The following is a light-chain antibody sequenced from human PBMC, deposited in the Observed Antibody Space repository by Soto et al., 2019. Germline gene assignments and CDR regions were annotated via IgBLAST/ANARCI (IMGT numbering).Light chain of an antibody. V-gene: IGKV1-5*03. J-gene: IGKJ1*01. CDR3: QHYNSYSEA. CDR2: KAS. CDR1: QTISSW. Sequence: DIQLTQSASTLSGSLGDRVTITWRASQTISSWLAWYQQKPGKAPKLLIYKASTLKSGVPSRFSGRGSGTELTLTISSLQPDDFATFYCQHYNSYSEAFGQGTKVDI.